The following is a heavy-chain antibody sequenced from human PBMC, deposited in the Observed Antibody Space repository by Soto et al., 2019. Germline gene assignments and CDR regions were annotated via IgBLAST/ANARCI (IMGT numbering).Heavy chain of an antibody. CDR3: ATSKVMLITGFFAN. J-gene: IGHJ4*02. V-gene: IGHV3-7*01. CDR1: GFTFNSYW. D-gene: IGHD3-22*01. Sequence: EVQLVESGGGLVQPGGSLRLSCAASGFTFNSYWMNWVRQAPGKGLEWVANINQDGSDKYYVDSVRGRFTISRDNAKNSLYLQMNSLRAEDTAVYYCATSKVMLITGFFANWGQGTLVTVSS. CDR2: INQDGSDK.